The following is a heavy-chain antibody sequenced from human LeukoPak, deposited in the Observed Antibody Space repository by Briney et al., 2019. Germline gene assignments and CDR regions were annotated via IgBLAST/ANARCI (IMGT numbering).Heavy chain of an antibody. J-gene: IGHJ4*02. V-gene: IGHV4-34*01. CDR2: INHSGST. Sequence: SETLSLTCAVYGGSLSGYCWSWIRQPPGKGLEWIGEINHSGSTNYNPSLKSRVTISVDTSKNQFSLKLSSVTAADTAVYYCARLQQEGYWGQGTLVTVSS. CDR3: ARLQQEGY. CDR1: GGSLSGYC. D-gene: IGHD6-13*01.